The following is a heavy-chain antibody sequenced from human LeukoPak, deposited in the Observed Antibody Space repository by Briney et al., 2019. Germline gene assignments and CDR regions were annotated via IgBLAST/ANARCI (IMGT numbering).Heavy chain of an antibody. CDR2: ISTSGYT. CDR1: GGSISSFY. D-gene: IGHD3-22*01. CDR3: ARDQAVYYYDSSGYRYLDY. V-gene: IGHV4-4*07. Sequence: PSETLSLTCTVSGGSISSFYWTWIRQPAGKGLEWIGRISTSGYTNYNPSLKSRVTMSVDTSKNQFSLRLSSVTAADTAVYYCARDQAVYYYDSSGYRYLDYWGQGTLVTVSS. J-gene: IGHJ4*02.